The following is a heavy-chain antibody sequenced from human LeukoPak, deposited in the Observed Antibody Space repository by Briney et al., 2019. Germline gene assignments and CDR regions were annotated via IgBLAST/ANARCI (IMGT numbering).Heavy chain of an antibody. Sequence: SETLSLTCTVSGGSISSYYWSWIRQPAGKGLEWIGRIYSTGSPNYNPSLKSRVTMSVDTSKNQFSLKLSSVTAADTAVYYCARDPYLTGKFDYWGQGTLVTVSS. D-gene: IGHD1-1*01. J-gene: IGHJ4*02. CDR1: GGSISSYY. CDR2: IYSTGSP. V-gene: IGHV4-4*07. CDR3: ARDPYLTGKFDY.